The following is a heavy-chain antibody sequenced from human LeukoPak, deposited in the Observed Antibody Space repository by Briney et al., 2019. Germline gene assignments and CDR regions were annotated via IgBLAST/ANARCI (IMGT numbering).Heavy chain of an antibody. V-gene: IGHV4-59*12. CDR3: ARGGRGWYSDY. Sequence: SETLSLTCTVSGGSISSYYWSWIRQPPGKGLEWIGYIYYSGSTNYNPSLKSRVTISVDTSKNQFSLILTSVTAADTAVYYCARGGRGWYSDYWGQGTLVTVSS. CDR1: GGSISSYY. D-gene: IGHD6-19*01. CDR2: IYYSGST. J-gene: IGHJ4*02.